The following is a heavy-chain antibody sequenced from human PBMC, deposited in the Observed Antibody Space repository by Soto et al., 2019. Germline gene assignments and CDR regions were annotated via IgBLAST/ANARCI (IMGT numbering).Heavy chain of an antibody. J-gene: IGHJ5*02. Sequence: QVQLQESGPGLVKPSQTLSLTCTVSGGSISSGGYYWSWIRQHPGKGLEWIGYIYYSGSTYYNPSLKSRLTISVDTSKNQFSLKLSSVTAADTAVYYCARDRIGTAMAKNNWFDPWGQGTLVTVSS. D-gene: IGHD5-18*01. CDR1: GGSISSGGYY. CDR2: IYYSGST. V-gene: IGHV4-31*03. CDR3: ARDRIGTAMAKNNWFDP.